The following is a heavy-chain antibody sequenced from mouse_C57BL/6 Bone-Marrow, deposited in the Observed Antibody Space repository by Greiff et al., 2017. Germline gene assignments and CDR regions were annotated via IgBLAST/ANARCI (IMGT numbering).Heavy chain of an antibody. D-gene: IGHD1-1*01. CDR1: GYTFTDYY. V-gene: IGHV1-75*01. CDR2: IFPGSGST. Sequence: QVQLKESGPELVKPGASVKISCKASGYTFTDYYINWVKQRLGQGLEWIGWIFPGSGSTYYNEKFRGKATLTVDKSSSTAYMLLSSLTSEDSAVYFCAREGTTVVPFAYWGQGTLVTVSA. J-gene: IGHJ3*01. CDR3: AREGTTVVPFAY.